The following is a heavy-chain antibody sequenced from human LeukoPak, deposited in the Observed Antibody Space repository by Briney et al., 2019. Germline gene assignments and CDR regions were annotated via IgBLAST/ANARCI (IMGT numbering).Heavy chain of an antibody. D-gene: IGHD3-3*01. CDR3: AKKGFDFWSGRTDY. CDR1: GFTFSNYG. V-gene: IGHV3-23*01. Sequence: GGSLRLSCEASGFTFSNYGMNWVRQAPGKGLEWVSYIRPNDGTTHYADSVKGRFTISRDNSKNTLYLQMNSLRAEDTAVYYCAKKGFDFWSGRTDYWGQGTLVTVSS. CDR2: IRPNDGTT. J-gene: IGHJ4*02.